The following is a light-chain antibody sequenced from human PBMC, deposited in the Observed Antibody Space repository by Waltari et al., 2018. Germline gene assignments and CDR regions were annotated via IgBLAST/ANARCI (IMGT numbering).Light chain of an antibody. J-gene: IGLJ3*02. Sequence: SYVLTQPPSVSVAPGQTARITCGGNSIESKMVHWYQRKPGQAPVLVVYDDNHRPSGIPERFSGSNFGNTATLTIRRVEAGDEADYLCQVWDSVTDPWVFGGGTKLTVL. V-gene: IGLV3-21*02. CDR2: DDN. CDR3: QVWDSVTDPWV. CDR1: SIESKM.